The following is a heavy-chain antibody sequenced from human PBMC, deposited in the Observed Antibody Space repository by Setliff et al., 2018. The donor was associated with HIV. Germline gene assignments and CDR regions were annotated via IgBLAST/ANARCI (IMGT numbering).Heavy chain of an antibody. CDR2: IKYDSREI. J-gene: IGHJ4*02. CDR1: GFTFNSYW. V-gene: IGHV3-7*03. CDR3: ARGLTHGYSYGYWDS. Sequence: GGSLRLSCAASGFTFNSYWMSWVRQAPGKGLEWVANIKYDSREIYYVDSVKGRFTLSRDNARNSLYLQVSSLRAEDTAVYYCARGLTHGYSYGYWDSWGRGTLVTVSS. D-gene: IGHD5-18*01.